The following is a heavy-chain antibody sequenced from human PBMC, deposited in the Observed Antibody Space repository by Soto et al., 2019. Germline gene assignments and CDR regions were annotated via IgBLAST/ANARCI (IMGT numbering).Heavy chain of an antibody. CDR1: GYTFTNYD. Sequence: QVQLVQSGAEVKKPGASVKVSCKASGYTFTNYDINWVRQATGQVLEWMGWMNPNSGNTGYAQKFQGRVTMTRNTSISTAYMELSSLRSEDTAVYYCARGRELSLYSYGSWDMGYWGQGTLVTVSS. D-gene: IGHD5-18*01. CDR2: MNPNSGNT. J-gene: IGHJ4*02. V-gene: IGHV1-8*01. CDR3: ARGRELSLYSYGSWDMGY.